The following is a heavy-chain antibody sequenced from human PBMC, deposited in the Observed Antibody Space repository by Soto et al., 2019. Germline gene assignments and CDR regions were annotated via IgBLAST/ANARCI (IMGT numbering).Heavy chain of an antibody. CDR3: ARRTYEFWSGRDGYFDL. Sequence: QVQLVQSGAEVKKPGASVKVSCKASGYTFTSYHINWVRQASGQGLEWMGWMKPNSGDTGYAPKFLGRVTMARNTSFSTAYMELSSLRSEDTAVYYCARRTYEFWSGRDGYFDLWGRGTLVTVSA. V-gene: IGHV1-8*01. CDR1: GYTFTSYH. J-gene: IGHJ2*01. CDR2: MKPNSGDT. D-gene: IGHD3-3*01.